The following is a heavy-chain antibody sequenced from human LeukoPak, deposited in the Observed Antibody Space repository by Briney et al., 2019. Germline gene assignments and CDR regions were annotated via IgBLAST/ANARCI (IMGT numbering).Heavy chain of an antibody. CDR1: GFTFSNTW. D-gene: IGHD3-10*01. CDR3: TTYGSGRKFDY. Sequence: PGGSLRLSCAASGFTFSNTWMSWVGQAQGKGLEWVGRIKSKTDGGTTDYAAHVKGRFTISRDDSTNTLYLQMNSLKSEDTAVYYCTTYGSGRKFDYWGQGILVTVSS. V-gene: IGHV3-15*01. J-gene: IGHJ4*02. CDR2: IKSKTDGGTT.